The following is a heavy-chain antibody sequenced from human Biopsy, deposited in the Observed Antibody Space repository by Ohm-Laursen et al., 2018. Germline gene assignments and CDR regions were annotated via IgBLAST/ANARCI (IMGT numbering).Heavy chain of an antibody. CDR3: GSEVHGRDY. Sequence: SDTLSLTFEFYCNTFSDYYFSLIRQPPGNCLEWIGQINHSGRTNYNPSLKSRGNISADKSNKQFSLKLTSLTSADTAVYCCGSEVHGRDYWGLGARGTGSS. CDR1: CNTFSDYY. D-gene: IGHD2-15*01. J-gene: IGHJ4*02. V-gene: IGHV4-34*01. CDR2: INHSGRT.